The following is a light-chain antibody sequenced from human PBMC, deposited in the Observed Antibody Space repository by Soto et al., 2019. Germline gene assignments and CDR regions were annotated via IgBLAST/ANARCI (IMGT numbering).Light chain of an antibody. CDR1: SCDVGGYNY. J-gene: IGLJ2*01. V-gene: IGLV2-14*01. Sequence: QSALTQPASVSGSPGPSITISCTGTSCDVGGYNYVSWYQQHPGKAPKLMIYDVSNRPSGVSNRFSGSKSGNTASLTISGLQAEDEADYYGSSYTSSSTPVVFGGGTKVTVL. CDR2: DVS. CDR3: SSYTSSSTPVV.